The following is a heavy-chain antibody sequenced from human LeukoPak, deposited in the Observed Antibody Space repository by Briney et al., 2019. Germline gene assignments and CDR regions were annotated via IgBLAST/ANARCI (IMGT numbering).Heavy chain of an antibody. CDR1: GFTLRTYA. Sequence: GGSLRLSCAASGFTLRTYAMHWVRQAPGKGLEWVAFIWPDGSKKFYADSVKGRFTISRDNSNHTLYLQMNSLRPEDTALYFCAKISSSAEPNFDYWGQGILLTVSS. CDR2: IWPDGSKK. CDR3: AKISSSAEPNFDY. J-gene: IGHJ4*02. D-gene: IGHD1-14*01. V-gene: IGHV3-30*02.